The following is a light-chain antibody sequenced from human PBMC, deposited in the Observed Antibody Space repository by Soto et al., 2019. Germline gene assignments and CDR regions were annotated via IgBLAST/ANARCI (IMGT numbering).Light chain of an antibody. J-gene: IGKJ5*01. Sequence: EIVLAQSPGTLSLSPGERATISCRASQSLGGDYLAWFQQKPGQSPRLLIYSASNRATGIPDRFSGSGSGTDVTLTISRLESEDFVVYYCQQNGSLPITFGQGTRLEIK. CDR2: SAS. CDR3: QQNGSLPIT. V-gene: IGKV3-20*01. CDR1: QSLGGDY.